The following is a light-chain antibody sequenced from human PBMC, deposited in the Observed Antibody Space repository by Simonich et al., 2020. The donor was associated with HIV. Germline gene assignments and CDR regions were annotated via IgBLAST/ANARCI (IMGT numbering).Light chain of an antibody. CDR2: GAS. J-gene: IGKJ2*01. CDR3: QQYGSSPQYT. V-gene: IGKV3-20*01. Sequence: EIMLTQSPGTLSLSPGERATLYCRASQSVSSNYLALYQQKPGQSPRLLIYGASSRATVIPDRFSGSGSGTDFTLTISGLEAEDFAVYYCQQYGSSPQYTFGQGTKLEIK. CDR1: QSVSSNY.